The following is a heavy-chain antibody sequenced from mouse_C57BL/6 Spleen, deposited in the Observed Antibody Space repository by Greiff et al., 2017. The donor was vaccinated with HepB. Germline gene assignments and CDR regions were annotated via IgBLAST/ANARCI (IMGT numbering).Heavy chain of an antibody. Sequence: EVMLVESGGDLVKPGGSLKLSCAASGFTFSSYGMSWVRQTPDKRLEWVATISSGGSYTNYPDSMKGRFTIPTDKTNNTLYLQMSSLKSEDTAMYYCARRLGGYFDYWGQGTTVTVSS. CDR3: ARRLGGYFDY. CDR2: ISSGGSYT. D-gene: IGHD4-1*01. V-gene: IGHV5-6*02. J-gene: IGHJ2*01. CDR1: GFTFSSYG.